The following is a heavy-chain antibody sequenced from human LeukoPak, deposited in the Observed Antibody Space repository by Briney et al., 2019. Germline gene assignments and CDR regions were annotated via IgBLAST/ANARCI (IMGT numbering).Heavy chain of an antibody. Sequence: SETLSLTCTVSGGSISSHYWSWIRQPPGKGLEWIGYIYYSGSTNYNPSLKSRVTISVDTSKNQFSLKLSSVTAADTAVYYCARGGVARMIDYWDQGTLVTVSS. CDR1: GGSISSHY. CDR3: ARGGVARMIDY. D-gene: IGHD3-10*01. CDR2: IYYSGST. V-gene: IGHV4-59*11. J-gene: IGHJ4*02.